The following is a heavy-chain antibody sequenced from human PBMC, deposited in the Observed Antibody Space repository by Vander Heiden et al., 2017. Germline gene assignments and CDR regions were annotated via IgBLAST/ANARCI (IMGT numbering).Heavy chain of an antibody. CDR2: INHSGST. J-gene: IGHJ6*02. V-gene: IGHV4-34*01. D-gene: IGHD3-3*01. CDR1: GGSFTCYY. Sequence: VQLQPLGAELLKPSETLSLTCAVYGGSFTCYYWSRIRQPPGKGLEWIGEINHSGSTNYNPSLKSRVTISVDTSKNQFSLKLSSVTAADTAVYYCARAPRYYDFWSGYFPGDGMDVWGQGTTVTVSS. CDR3: ARAPRYYDFWSGYFPGDGMDV.